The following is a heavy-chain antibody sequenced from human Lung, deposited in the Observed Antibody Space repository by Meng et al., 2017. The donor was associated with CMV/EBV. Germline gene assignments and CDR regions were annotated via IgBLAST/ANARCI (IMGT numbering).Heavy chain of an antibody. V-gene: IGHV3-30*02. CDR3: AKDGAKYCSSTSCYFFDY. Sequence: LSLTCAASGFTFSSYGMHWVRQAPGKGLEWVAFIRYDGSNKYYADSVKGRFTISRDNSKNTLYLQMNSLRAEDTAVYYCAKDGAKYCSSTSCYFFDYWGQGTLVTVSS. J-gene: IGHJ4*02. CDR1: GFTFSSYG. CDR2: IRYDGSNK. D-gene: IGHD2-2*01.